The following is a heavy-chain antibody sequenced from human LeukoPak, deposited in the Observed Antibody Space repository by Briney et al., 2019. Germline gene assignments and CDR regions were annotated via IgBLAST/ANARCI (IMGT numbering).Heavy chain of an antibody. CDR1: GGSISSSSYY. CDR3: ARHSPGYYYYGMDV. D-gene: IGHD1-14*01. CDR2: IYYSGST. J-gene: IGHJ6*02. V-gene: IGHV4-39*01. Sequence: KPSETLSLTCTVSGGSISSSSYYWGWIRQPPGKGLEWIGSIYYSGSTYYNPSLKSRVTISVDTSKNQFSLKPSSVTAADTAVYYRARHSPGYYYYGMDVWGQGTTVTVSS.